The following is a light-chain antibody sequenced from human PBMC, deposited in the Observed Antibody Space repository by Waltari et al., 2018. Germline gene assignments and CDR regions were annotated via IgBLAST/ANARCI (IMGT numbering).Light chain of an antibody. Sequence: EIVLTQSPGTLSLSPGEGATLSCRASQSITNNFLAWYQQRPGQAPRLLVYDASSRATGIPDRFSVSGSGTDFTLTISRLEPEDFALYFCQQHDSLPQTFGQGTKVEIK. V-gene: IGKV3-20*01. CDR3: QQHDSLPQT. CDR1: QSITNNF. CDR2: DAS. J-gene: IGKJ1*01.